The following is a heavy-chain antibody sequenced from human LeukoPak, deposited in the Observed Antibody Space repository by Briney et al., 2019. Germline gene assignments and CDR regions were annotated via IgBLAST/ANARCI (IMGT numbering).Heavy chain of an antibody. CDR2: IYYSGST. CDR3: ARDLSMMGAYYFDY. CDR1: GGSISSSSYY. V-gene: IGHV4-39*07. J-gene: IGHJ4*02. D-gene: IGHD5/OR15-5a*01. Sequence: SETLSLTCTVSGGSISSSSYYWGWIRQPPGKGREWIGSIYYSGSTYYNPSLKSRVTISVDTSKNQFSLKLSSVTAADTAVYYCARDLSMMGAYYFDYWGQGTLVTVSS.